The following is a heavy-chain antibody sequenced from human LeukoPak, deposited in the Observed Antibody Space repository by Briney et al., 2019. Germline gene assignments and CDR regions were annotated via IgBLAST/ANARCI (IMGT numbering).Heavy chain of an antibody. CDR3: ARSGEAAAGTYYYYGMDV. CDR2: ISAYNGNT. V-gene: IGHV1-18*01. Sequence: ASVKVSCKASGYTFTSYGISWVRQAPGQGLEWMGWISAYNGNTNYAQKLRGRVTMTTDTSTSTAYMELRSLRSDDTAVYYCARSGEAAAGTYYYYGMDVWGQGTTVTVSS. J-gene: IGHJ6*02. CDR1: GYTFTSYG. D-gene: IGHD6-13*01.